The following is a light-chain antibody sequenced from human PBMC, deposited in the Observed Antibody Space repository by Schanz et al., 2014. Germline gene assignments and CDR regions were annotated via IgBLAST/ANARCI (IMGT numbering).Light chain of an antibody. Sequence: QSVLTQPPSASGTPGQRVTISCSGSSSNIGSNTVNWYQQLPGTAPKLLIYSNNQRPSGVPDRFSGSKSGTSASLAISGLQYEDEAEYYCAAWDDSLTGRVFGGGTKVTVL. CDR2: SNN. J-gene: IGLJ3*02. CDR3: AAWDDSLTGRV. V-gene: IGLV1-44*01. CDR1: SSNIGSNT.